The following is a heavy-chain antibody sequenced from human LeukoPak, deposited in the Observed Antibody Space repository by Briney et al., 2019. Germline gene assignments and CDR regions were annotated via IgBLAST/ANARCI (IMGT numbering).Heavy chain of an antibody. D-gene: IGHD3-10*01. CDR1: GGSISSSSYY. CDR3: ARILVRQHRNWFDP. J-gene: IGHJ5*02. V-gene: IGHV4-39*01. CDR2: IYYSGST. Sequence: SETLSLTYTVSGGSISSSSYYWGWIRQPPGKGLEWIGSIYYSGSTYYNPSLKSRVTISVDTSKNQFSLKLSSVTAADTAVYYCARILVRQHRNWFDPWGQGTLVTVSS.